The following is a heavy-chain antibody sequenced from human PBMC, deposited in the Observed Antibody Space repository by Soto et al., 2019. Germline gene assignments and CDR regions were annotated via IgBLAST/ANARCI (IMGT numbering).Heavy chain of an antibody. Sequence: QVQLQQWGAGLLKPSETLSLTCAVYGGSFSGYYWSWIRQPPGKGLEWIGEINHSGSTNYNPSLNIRVTLSVDTSKNQSSLKLGSLTAADTAVYYCARGSGRSLWSGYFLDYDYYYMDVWGKGTTVTVSS. CDR1: GGSFSGYY. J-gene: IGHJ6*03. D-gene: IGHD3-3*01. CDR3: ARGSGRSLWSGYFLDYDYYYMDV. V-gene: IGHV4-34*01. CDR2: INHSGST.